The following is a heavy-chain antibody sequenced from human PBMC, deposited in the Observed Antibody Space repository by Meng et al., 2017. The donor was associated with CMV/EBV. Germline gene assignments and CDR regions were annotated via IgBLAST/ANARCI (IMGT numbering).Heavy chain of an antibody. V-gene: IGHV3-9*01. D-gene: IGHD2-15*01. CDR2: ISWNSGSI. J-gene: IGHJ4*02. Sequence: GGSLRLSCAASGFTFDDYSMHWVRQAPGKGLEWVSGISWNSGSIGYADSVKGRFTISRDNAKNSLYLQMNSLRAEDTAVYYCARDLCGDSSCSPFGYWGQGALVTVSS. CDR1: GFTFDDYS. CDR3: ARDLCGDSSCSPFGY.